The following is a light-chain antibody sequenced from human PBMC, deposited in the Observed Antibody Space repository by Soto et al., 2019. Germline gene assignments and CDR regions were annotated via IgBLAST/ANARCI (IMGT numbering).Light chain of an antibody. J-gene: IGKJ4*01. CDR3: QQYNQWPLT. V-gene: IGKV3-15*01. Sequence: EIVMTQSQATLSVSPGERATLSCRASQSVSSNLAWYQQKPGQAPRLLIYGASTRATGIPARFSGSGSGTEFTLTISSLQSEDFAVYYCQQYNQWPLTFGGGTKVEIQ. CDR2: GAS. CDR1: QSVSSN.